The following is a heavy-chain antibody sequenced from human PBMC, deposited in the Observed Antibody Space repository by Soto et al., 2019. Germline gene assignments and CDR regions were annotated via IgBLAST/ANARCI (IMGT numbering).Heavy chain of an antibody. CDR3: ARDHGWGVITPKWDNWFDP. CDR2: IYYSGCT. V-gene: IGHV4-61*01. D-gene: IGHD1-20*01. J-gene: IGHJ5*02. Sequence: QVQLQESGPGLVKPSETLSLTCTVSGGSVSSDSYYWSWIRQPPGKGLEWIGYIYYSGCTNYNPSLKSRVTISVDTSKNQFSLKLSSVTAADTAVYYCARDHGWGVITPKWDNWFDPWGQGTLVTVSS. CDR1: GGSVSSDSYY.